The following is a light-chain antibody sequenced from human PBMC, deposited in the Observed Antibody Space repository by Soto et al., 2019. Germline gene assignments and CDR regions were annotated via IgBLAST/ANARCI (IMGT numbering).Light chain of an antibody. V-gene: IGLV1-47*01. CDR2: RNN. J-gene: IGLJ2*01. CDR3: AAWDDSLSGVV. CDR1: SSNIGSNY. Sequence: QAVVTQPPSASGTPGQRVTISCSGSSSNIGSNYVYWYQQLPGTAPKLLIYRNNQRPSGVPDRFSGSKSGTSASLAISGLRSEAEADYYCAAWDDSLSGVVFGGGTQLTVL.